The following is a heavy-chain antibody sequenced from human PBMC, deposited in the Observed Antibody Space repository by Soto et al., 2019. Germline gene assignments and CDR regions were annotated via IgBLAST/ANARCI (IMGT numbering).Heavy chain of an antibody. CDR1: GFTFSSYA. V-gene: IGHV3-23*01. D-gene: IGHD4-17*01. Sequence: VQLLESGGGLVQPGGSLRLSCAASGFTFSSYAMSWVRQAPGKGLEWVSAISGSGGSTYYADSVKGRFTISRDNSKNTLYLQMNSLRAEDTAVYYCAKDPVGTVTTDYYYYGMDVWGQGTTVTVSS. J-gene: IGHJ6*02. CDR3: AKDPVGTVTTDYYYYGMDV. CDR2: ISGSGGST.